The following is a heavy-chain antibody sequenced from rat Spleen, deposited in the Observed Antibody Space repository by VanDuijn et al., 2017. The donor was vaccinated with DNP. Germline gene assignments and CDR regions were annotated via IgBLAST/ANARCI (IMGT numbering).Heavy chain of an antibody. Sequence: EVQLQESGPGLVKPSQSLSLTCSVTGYSITSTYWGWIRKFPGNKMEWMGYISYSGSTSYNPSLKSRVSITRDTSKKQFFLQLNSVTAEDTATYYCTRHDQLRGFAYWGQGTLVTVSS. CDR3: TRHDQLRGFAY. V-gene: IGHV3-1*01. J-gene: IGHJ3*01. CDR2: ISYSGST. D-gene: IGHD1-10*01. CDR1: GYSITSTY.